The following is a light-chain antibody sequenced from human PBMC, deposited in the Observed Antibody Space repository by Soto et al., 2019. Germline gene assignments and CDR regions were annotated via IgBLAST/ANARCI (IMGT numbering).Light chain of an antibody. CDR2: STS. CDR3: QQYNSCPRT. CDR1: QSISSY. V-gene: IGKV3-15*01. J-gene: IGKJ1*01. Sequence: EVVMTQSPATLSVSPGDRASLSCRASQSISSYLAWYQQKPGQAPRLLIFSTSSWATGFPARFSGSGSGTDFTLTISSLQPEDFATYYCQQYNSCPRTFGQGTKVDIK.